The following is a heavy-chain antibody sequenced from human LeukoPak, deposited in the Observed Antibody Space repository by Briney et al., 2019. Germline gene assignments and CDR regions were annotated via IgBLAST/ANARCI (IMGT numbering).Heavy chain of an antibody. CDR3: ARAGRVAVPGWGRHFDL. Sequence: PGGSLRLSCAASGFTFSSYEMNWVRQTPARGLEWLSYISSSGGTMYYADSVKGRFTISRDNAKNSLYLQMSSLRVEDTAVYYCARAGRVAVPGWGRHFDLWGRGTLVTVSS. J-gene: IGHJ2*01. CDR1: GFTFSSYE. CDR2: ISSSGGTM. D-gene: IGHD6-19*01. V-gene: IGHV3-48*03.